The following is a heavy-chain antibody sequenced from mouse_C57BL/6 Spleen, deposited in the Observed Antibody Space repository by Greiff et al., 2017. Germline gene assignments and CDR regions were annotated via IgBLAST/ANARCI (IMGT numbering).Heavy chain of an antibody. CDR2: ISSGSSTI. V-gene: IGHV5-17*01. CDR3: ARPSFYYFDY. Sequence: EVKVVESGGGLVKPGGSLKLSCAASGFTFSDYGMHWVRQAPEKGLEWVAYISSGSSTIYYADTVKGRFTISRDNAKNTLFLQMTSLRSEDTAMYYCARPSFYYFDYWGQGTTLTVSS. CDR1: GFTFSDYG. J-gene: IGHJ2*01.